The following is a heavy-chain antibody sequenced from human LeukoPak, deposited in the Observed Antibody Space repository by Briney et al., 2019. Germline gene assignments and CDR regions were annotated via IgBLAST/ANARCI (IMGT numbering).Heavy chain of an antibody. CDR1: GFTFSSYW. Sequence: KAGGSLRLSCAASGFTFSSYWMSWVRQAPGEGLEWVSAISDSGGSTYYTDSVKGRFTISRDNSKNTLYLQMSSLRAEDTAVYYCASILLWYVYDYWGQGTLVTVSS. CDR2: ISDSGGST. J-gene: IGHJ4*02. CDR3: ASILLWYVYDY. D-gene: IGHD3-10*01. V-gene: IGHV3-23*01.